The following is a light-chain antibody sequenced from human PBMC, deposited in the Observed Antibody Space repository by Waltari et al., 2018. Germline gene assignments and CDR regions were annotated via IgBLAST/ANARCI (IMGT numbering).Light chain of an antibody. V-gene: IGLV3-19*01. CDR2: GPD. Sequence: SSDLTQDPSVSVALGQTVRITCQGDTLRRYSASWYQQRPGQAPKLVLYGPDIRPSGIPDRFSGYTSGNTASLTITGAQAEDEADYYCHSRETFSTRLFGGGTRLTV. J-gene: IGLJ2*01. CDR1: TLRRYS. CDR3: HSRETFSTRL.